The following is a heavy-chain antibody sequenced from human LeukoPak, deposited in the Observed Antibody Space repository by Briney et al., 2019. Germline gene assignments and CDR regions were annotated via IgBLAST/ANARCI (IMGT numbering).Heavy chain of an antibody. Sequence: SETPSLTCTVSGYSISSGYYWGWIRQPPGKGLEWIGEINHSGSTNYNPSLKSRVTISVDTSKNQFSLKLSSVTAADTAVYYCARGAYYYGSGSYYNLRYYYYMDVWGKGTTVTVSS. CDR3: ARGAYYYGSGSYYNLRYYYYMDV. CDR2: INHSGST. V-gene: IGHV4-38-2*02. J-gene: IGHJ6*03. D-gene: IGHD3-10*01. CDR1: GYSISSGYY.